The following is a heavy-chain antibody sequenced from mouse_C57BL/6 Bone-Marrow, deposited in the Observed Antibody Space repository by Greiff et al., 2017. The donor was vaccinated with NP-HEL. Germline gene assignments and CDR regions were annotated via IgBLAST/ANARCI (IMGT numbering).Heavy chain of an antibody. Sequence: QVQLQQPGAELVMPGASVKLSCKASGYTFTSYWMHWVKQRPGQALEWIGEIDPSDSYTNYNQKFKGKSTLTVDKSSSTAYMQLSSLTSEDSAVYYCARDGYWYFDVWGTGTTVTVSS. D-gene: IGHD2-3*01. J-gene: IGHJ1*03. CDR3: ARDGYWYFDV. V-gene: IGHV1-69*01. CDR1: GYTFTSYW. CDR2: IDPSDSYT.